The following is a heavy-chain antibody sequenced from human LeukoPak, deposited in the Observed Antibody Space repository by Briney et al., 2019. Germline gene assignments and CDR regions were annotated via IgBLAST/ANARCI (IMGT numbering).Heavy chain of an antibody. J-gene: IGHJ3*02. V-gene: IGHV1-8*01. D-gene: IGHD2-8*01. CDR3: ARVSPLFYYDAFDI. Sequence: ASVKVSCKASGYTFTSYDINWVRQATGQGLEWMGWMNPNSGNTGYAQKFQGRVTMTRNTSISTAYMELSSLRSEDTAVYYRARVSPLFYYDAFDIWGQGTMVTVSS. CDR1: GYTFTSYD. CDR2: MNPNSGNT.